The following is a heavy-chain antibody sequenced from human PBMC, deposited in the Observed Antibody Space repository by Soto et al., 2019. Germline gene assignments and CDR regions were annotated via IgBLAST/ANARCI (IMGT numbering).Heavy chain of an antibody. D-gene: IGHD3-16*01. CDR1: GFTFSSYA. Sequence: PGGSLRLSCAASGFTFSSYAMSWVRQAPGKGLEWVSVISVSGDTTNYADSVKGRFTISIDKSKNMLYLQMNSLRAEDTAVYYCETDASGPGIYSYDSWGQGA. V-gene: IGHV3-23*01. CDR2: ISVSGDTT. J-gene: IGHJ5*01. CDR3: ETDASGPGIYSYDS.